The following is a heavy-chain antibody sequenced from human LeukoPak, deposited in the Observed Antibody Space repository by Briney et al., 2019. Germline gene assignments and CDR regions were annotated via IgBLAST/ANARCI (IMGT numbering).Heavy chain of an antibody. CDR2: IYYSGNT. CDR3: ARDSRAFDI. J-gene: IGHJ3*02. CDR1: GGSISSYY. V-gene: IGHV4-59*01. Sequence: SETLSLTCTVSGGSISSYYWSWIRQPPGKGLEWIGYIYYSGNTNYNPSLKSRVTMSVDTSKNQFSLKLSSVTAADTAVYYCARDSRAFDIWGQGTIVTVSS.